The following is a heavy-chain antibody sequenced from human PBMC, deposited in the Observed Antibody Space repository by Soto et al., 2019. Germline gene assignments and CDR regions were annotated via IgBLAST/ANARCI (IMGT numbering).Heavy chain of an antibody. CDR2: INPNSGGT. CDR1: GYTFTGYY. Sequence: ASVKVSCKASGYTFTGYYMHWVRQAPGQGLEWMGWINPNSGGTNYAQKFQGRVTMTRDTSISTAYMELSRLRSDDTAVYYCARDIFDPGATFHGSSTSCYMVANWFDPWGQGTLVTVSS. CDR3: ARDIFDPGATFHGSSTSCYMVANWFDP. D-gene: IGHD2-2*02. J-gene: IGHJ5*02. V-gene: IGHV1-2*02.